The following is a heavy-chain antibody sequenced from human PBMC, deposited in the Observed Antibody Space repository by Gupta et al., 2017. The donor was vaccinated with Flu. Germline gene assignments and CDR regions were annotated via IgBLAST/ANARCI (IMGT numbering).Heavy chain of an antibody. J-gene: IGHJ4*02. CDR1: SY. D-gene: IGHD4-17*01. V-gene: IGHV3-74*03. Sequence: SYLQWVRQAPGKGLVWVSRINPDGSSTTYAESVKGRFTISRDNAKNTRYLQMNSLGDDDTAVYYCATVTSGCWGQGTLVTVSS. CDR3: ATVTSGC. CDR2: INPDGSST.